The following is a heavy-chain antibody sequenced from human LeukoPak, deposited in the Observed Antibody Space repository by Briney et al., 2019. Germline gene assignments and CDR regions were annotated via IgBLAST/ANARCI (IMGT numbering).Heavy chain of an antibody. CDR3: AKGVAATHSWGGYNWFDP. V-gene: IGHV4-4*09. Sequence: SETLSLTCTVSGGSISSYYWSWIRQPPGKGLEWIGYIYTSGSTNYNPSLKSRVTISVDTSKNQFSLKLSSVTAADTAVYYCAKGVAATHSWGGYNWFDPWGQGTLVTVSS. CDR2: IYTSGST. D-gene: IGHD2-15*01. CDR1: GGSISSYY. J-gene: IGHJ5*02.